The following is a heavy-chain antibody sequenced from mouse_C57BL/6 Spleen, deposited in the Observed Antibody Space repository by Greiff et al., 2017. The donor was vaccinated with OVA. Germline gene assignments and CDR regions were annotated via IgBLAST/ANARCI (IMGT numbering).Heavy chain of an antibody. CDR1: GYTFTSYW. V-gene: IGHV1-55*01. Sequence: QVQLQQPGAELVKPGASVKMSCKASGYTFTSYWITWVKQRPGQGLEWIGDIYPGSGSTNYNEKFTSKATLTVDTSSSTAYMQLSSLTSEDSAVYYCARWTAQATEAYWGQGTLVTVSA. CDR2: IYPGSGST. CDR3: ARWTAQATEAY. D-gene: IGHD3-2*02. J-gene: IGHJ3*01.